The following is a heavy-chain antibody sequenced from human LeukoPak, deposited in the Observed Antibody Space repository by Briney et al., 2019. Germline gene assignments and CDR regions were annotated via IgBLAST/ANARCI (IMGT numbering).Heavy chain of an antibody. J-gene: IGHJ3*02. D-gene: IGHD2-15*01. CDR3: ARAFRYCSGGSCYDAFDI. V-gene: IGHV1-2*06. Sequence: ASVKVSCKASGYTFTGYYMHWVRQAPGQGLEWMGRINPNSGGTNYAQKFQGRVTMTRDTSISTAYMQLSRLRSDDTAVYYCARAFRYCSGGSCYDAFDIWGQGTTVTVSS. CDR2: INPNSGGT. CDR1: GYTFTGYY.